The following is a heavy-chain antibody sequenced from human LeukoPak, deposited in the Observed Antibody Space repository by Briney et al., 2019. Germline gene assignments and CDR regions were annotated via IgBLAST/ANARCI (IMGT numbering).Heavy chain of an antibody. D-gene: IGHD3-22*01. V-gene: IGHV3-48*01. Sequence: PGGSLRLSCAASGFTFSSYSMNWVRQAPGKGLEWVSYISSSSSTIYYADSVKGRFTISRDNAKNSLYLQMNSLRAEDTAEYYCARRGYYYFDYWGQGTLVTVSS. CDR2: ISSSSSTI. CDR3: ARRGYYYFDY. CDR1: GFTFSSYS. J-gene: IGHJ4*02.